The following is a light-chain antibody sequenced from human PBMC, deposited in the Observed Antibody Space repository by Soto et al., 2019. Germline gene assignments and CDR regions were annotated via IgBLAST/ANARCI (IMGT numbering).Light chain of an antibody. CDR1: ISNIGAGYD. CDR3: QSYDSSIGV. Sequence: QSLLTQPPSVSGAPGQRVTISCTWSISNIGAGYDVHWYQQLPGTAPKLLIYGNSNRPSGVPDRFSGSKSGTSASLAITELQAEDEADYYCQSYDSSIGVYGTGTNVTVL. CDR2: GNS. V-gene: IGLV1-40*01. J-gene: IGLJ1*01.